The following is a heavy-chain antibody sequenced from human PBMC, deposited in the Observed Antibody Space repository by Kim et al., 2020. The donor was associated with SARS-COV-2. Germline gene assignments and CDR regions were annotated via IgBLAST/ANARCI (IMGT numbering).Heavy chain of an antibody. J-gene: IGHJ3*02. Sequence: GESLKISCKGSGYSFTSYWIGWVRQMPGKGLEWMGIIYPGDSDTRYSPSFQGQVTISADKSISTAYLQWSSLKASDTAMYYCARAPSGGYYPNDAFDIWGQGTMVTVSS. D-gene: IGHD3-22*01. V-gene: IGHV5-51*01. CDR3: ARAPSGGYYPNDAFDI. CDR2: IYPGDSDT. CDR1: GYSFTSYW.